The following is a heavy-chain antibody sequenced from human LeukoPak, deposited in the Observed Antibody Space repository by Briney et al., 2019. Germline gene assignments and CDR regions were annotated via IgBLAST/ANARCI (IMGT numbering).Heavy chain of an antibody. CDR2: IYPADSET. J-gene: IGHJ4*02. CDR1: GYSFTNYW. V-gene: IGHV5-51*01. Sequence: RGESLKISCKGSGYSFTNYWIGWVRQVPGKGLEWMGIIYPADSETTYSPSFRGQVTISVDKSISTAYLQWSSLKASDTAMYYCARFGPFGGTTSHPIDYWGQGTLVTVSS. CDR3: ARFGPFGGTTSHPIDY. D-gene: IGHD3-16*01.